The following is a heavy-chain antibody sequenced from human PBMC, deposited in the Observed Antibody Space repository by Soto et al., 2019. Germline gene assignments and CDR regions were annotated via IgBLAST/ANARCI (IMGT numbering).Heavy chain of an antibody. CDR3: ARWFTYGNFDYFDY. CDR2: INSGGGTT. CDR1: GFTFSSYW. D-gene: IGHD3-10*01. J-gene: IGHJ4*02. Sequence: PGGSLRLSCAASGFTFSSYWMHWFRQAPGKGLMWVSRINSGGGTTTYADSVKGRFTISRDNAKNTLYLQMNGLRAEDTVVYYCARWFTYGNFDYFDYWGQGTQVTVSS. V-gene: IGHV3-74*01.